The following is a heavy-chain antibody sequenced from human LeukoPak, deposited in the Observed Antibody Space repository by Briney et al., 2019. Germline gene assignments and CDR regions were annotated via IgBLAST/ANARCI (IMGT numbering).Heavy chain of an antibody. J-gene: IGHJ3*02. D-gene: IGHD6-13*01. CDR3: ARASTGYSSSLGAFDI. Sequence: GGSLRLSCAASGFTFSSYSMNWVRQAPGKGLEWVSYISSSSSTIYYADSAKGRFAISRDNAKNSLYLQMNSLRDEDTAVYYCARASTGYSSSLGAFDIWGQGTMVTVSS. CDR2: ISSSSSTI. CDR1: GFTFSSYS. V-gene: IGHV3-48*02.